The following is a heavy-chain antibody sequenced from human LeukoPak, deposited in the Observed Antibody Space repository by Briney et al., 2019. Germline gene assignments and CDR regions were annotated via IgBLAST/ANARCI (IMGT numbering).Heavy chain of an antibody. D-gene: IGHD2-21*02. CDR1: GFTFSTYW. V-gene: IGHV3-7*01. J-gene: IGHJ4*02. CDR2: INQDAGEI. CDR3: ATDRDNSDWQKRFDS. Sequence: GGSLRLSCAASGFTFSTYWMNWYRQAPGKGLEWVGNINQDAGEINYVDSVRGRFTISRDNAKNSLHLQMNSLRAEDTAVYYCATDRDNSDWQKRFDSWGQGTLVTVSS.